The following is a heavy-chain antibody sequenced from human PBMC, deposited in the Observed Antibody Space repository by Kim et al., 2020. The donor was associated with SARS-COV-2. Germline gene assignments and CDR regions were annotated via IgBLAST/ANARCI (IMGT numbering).Heavy chain of an antibody. CDR1: GYTFTSRA. Sequence: ASVKVSCKASGYTFTSRAINWVRQAPGQGLEWMGWIDPDTGNPRYAQDFTGHFVFSSDTSVNTAYLQIGHLKADDTAVYYCARVRSGWRNGMDVWGQGTTVTVSS. V-gene: IGHV7-4-1*01. CDR3: ARVRSGWRNGMDV. CDR2: IDPDTGNP. J-gene: IGHJ6*02. D-gene: IGHD6-25*01.